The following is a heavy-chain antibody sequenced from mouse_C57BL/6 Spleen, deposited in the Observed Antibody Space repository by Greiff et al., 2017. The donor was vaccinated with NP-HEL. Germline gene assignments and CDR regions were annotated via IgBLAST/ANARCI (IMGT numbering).Heavy chain of an antibody. CDR2: IYPSDSAT. J-gene: IGHJ2*01. Sequence: QVQLQQSGAELVRPGSSVKLSCKASGYTFTSYWMDWVKQRPGQGLEWIGNIYPSDSATHYNQKFKDKATLTVDKSSSTAYMQLSSLTSEDSAVYYCARSIGDYFDYWGQGTTLTVSS. CDR3: ARSIGDYFDY. V-gene: IGHV1-61*01. CDR1: GYTFTSYW. D-gene: IGHD1-1*02.